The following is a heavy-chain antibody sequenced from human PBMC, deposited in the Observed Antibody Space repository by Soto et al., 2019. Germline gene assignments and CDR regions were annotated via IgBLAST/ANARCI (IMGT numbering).Heavy chain of an antibody. CDR3: VKQDGYSYAFDI. J-gene: IGHJ3*02. Sequence: GGSLRLSCSASGVTFSSYAMHWVRQAPGKGLEYVSAISSNGGSTYYAGSVKGRFTISRDNSKNTLYLQMSSLRAEDTAVYYCVKQDGYSYAFDIWGQGTMVTVSS. CDR2: ISSNGGST. V-gene: IGHV3-64D*06. CDR1: GVTFSSYA. D-gene: IGHD5-18*01.